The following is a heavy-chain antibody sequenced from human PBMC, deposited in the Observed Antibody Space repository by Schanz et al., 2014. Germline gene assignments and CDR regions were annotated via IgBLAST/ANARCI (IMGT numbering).Heavy chain of an antibody. V-gene: IGHV3-30*04. J-gene: IGHJ3*02. CDR1: GFSFSGFA. CDR3: ATDYSGGGCHI. D-gene: IGHD6-19*01. CDR2: VSHDGFTK. Sequence: QVQLEESGGGVVQPGGSLRLSCVASGFSFSGFAVHWVRQAPGKGLEWVSIVSHDGFTKHYADSVRGRFTLSRDNSKNTVYLQMNSLRAEDTALYFCATDYSGGGCHIWGQGTMVTVFS.